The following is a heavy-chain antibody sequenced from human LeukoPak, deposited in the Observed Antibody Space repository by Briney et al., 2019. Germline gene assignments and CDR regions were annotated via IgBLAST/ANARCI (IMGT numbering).Heavy chain of an antibody. D-gene: IGHD3-22*01. Sequence: GAPVKVSCKASGYTFTNYYVHWVRQAPGQGLEWMGIIKPSGGGASYALKIQGRVTMTRDTSTSTAYMELSSLRSEDTAVYYCARDHFDSSGYYYLQGYFEHWGQGTLVTVSS. CDR1: GYTFTNYY. CDR3: ARDHFDSSGYYYLQGYFEH. J-gene: IGHJ1*01. CDR2: IKPSGGGA. V-gene: IGHV1-46*01.